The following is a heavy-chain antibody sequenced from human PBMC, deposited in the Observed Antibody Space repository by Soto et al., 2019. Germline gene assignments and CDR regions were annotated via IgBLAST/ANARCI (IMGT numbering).Heavy chain of an antibody. CDR1: GGSFSGYY. CDR2: INHSGST. D-gene: IGHD3-16*01. J-gene: IGHJ5*02. CDR3: ARLGVQEIDP. V-gene: IGHV4-34*01. Sequence: PSETLSLTCAVYGGSFSGYYWSWIRQPPGKGLEWIGEINHSGSTNYNPSLKSRVTISVDTSKNQFSLKLSSVTAADTAVYYCARLGVQEIDPWGQGTLVTVSS.